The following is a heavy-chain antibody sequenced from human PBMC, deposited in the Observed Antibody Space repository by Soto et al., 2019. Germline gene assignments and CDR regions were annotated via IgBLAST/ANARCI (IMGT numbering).Heavy chain of an antibody. V-gene: IGHV1-18*01. CDR3: ARVGRIDYYGSGSYYNPLVRYYYGMDV. D-gene: IGHD3-10*01. CDR1: GYTFTSYG. J-gene: IGHJ6*02. Sequence: ASVKVSCKASGYTFTSYGISWVRQAPGQGLEWMGWISAYNGNTNYAQKFQGRVTMTTDTSTSTAYMELRSLRSDDTAVYYCARVGRIDYYGSGSYYNPLVRYYYGMDVWGQGTTVTVSS. CDR2: ISAYNGNT.